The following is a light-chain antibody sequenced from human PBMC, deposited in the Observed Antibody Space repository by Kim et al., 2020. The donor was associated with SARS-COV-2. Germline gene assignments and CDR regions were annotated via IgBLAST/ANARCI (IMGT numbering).Light chain of an antibody. J-gene: IGKJ4*01. CDR2: GAS. V-gene: IGKV3-20*01. CDR3: QQYGTSPPLT. CDR1: QSVSSSY. Sequence: PGERATLSCRASQSVSSSYLAWYQQKPGQAPRLLIYGASSRATGIPDRFSGSGSGTDFTLTISRLEPEDFAVYFCQQYGTSPPLTFGGGTKVDIK.